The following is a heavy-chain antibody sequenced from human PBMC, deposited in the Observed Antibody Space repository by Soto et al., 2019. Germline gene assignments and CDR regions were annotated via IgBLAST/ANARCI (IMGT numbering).Heavy chain of an antibody. V-gene: IGHV1-3*01. J-gene: IGHJ6*03. CDR1: GYTFTSYA. Sequence: ASVKVSCKASGYTFTSYAMHWVRQAPGQRLEWMGWINAGNGNTKYSQKFQGRVTITRDTSASTAYMELSSLRSEETAVYYCARVFPHYYGSGSYPGAGYRDYYYYMDVWGKGTTVTVSS. CDR2: INAGNGNT. D-gene: IGHD3-10*01. CDR3: ARVFPHYYGSGSYPGAGYRDYYYYMDV.